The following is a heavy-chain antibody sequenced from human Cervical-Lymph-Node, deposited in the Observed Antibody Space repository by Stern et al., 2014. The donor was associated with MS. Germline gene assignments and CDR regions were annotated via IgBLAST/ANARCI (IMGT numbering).Heavy chain of an antibody. CDR2: ISPIFATT. CDR3: AREGIPGAGGTFDN. D-gene: IGHD1-26*01. V-gene: IGHV1-69*01. Sequence: QVQLVQSGAEVKKPGSSVKVSCNVSGGTFSSYTLNGGRQAPGQGLEWMGGISPIFATTNYPQRFQGKVTITADGSTSTTYLEVSSLTSEDTAVYYCAREGIPGAGGTFDNWGQGTLVIVSS. J-gene: IGHJ4*02. CDR1: GGTFSSYT.